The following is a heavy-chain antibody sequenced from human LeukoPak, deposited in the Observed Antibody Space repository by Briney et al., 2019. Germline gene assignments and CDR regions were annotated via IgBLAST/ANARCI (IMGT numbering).Heavy chain of an antibody. CDR3: ARDVVLRYFDRPSYMDV. J-gene: IGHJ6*03. CDR1: GVPISSHY. D-gene: IGHD3-9*01. Sequence: SETLSLTCTVSGVPISSHYWSWIRQPPGKGLEWIGYISYSGSTTYNPSLASRVTMSVDTSRNQFSLKVRSVTAADTAVYFCARDVVLRYFDRPSYMDVWGKGTTVTVSS. CDR2: ISYSGST. V-gene: IGHV4-59*11.